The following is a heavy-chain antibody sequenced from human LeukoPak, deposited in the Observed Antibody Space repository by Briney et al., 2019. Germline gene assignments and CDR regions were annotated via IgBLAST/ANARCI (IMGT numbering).Heavy chain of an antibody. CDR3: ARGDVLLWFGESTFDAFDI. Sequence: SETLSLTCTVSGGSISSYYWSWIRQPPGKGLEWIGYIYYSGSTNYNPSLKSRVTISVDTSKNQFSLKLSSVTAADTAVYYCARGDVLLWFGESTFDAFDIWGQGTMVTVSS. V-gene: IGHV4-59*12. D-gene: IGHD3-10*01. J-gene: IGHJ3*02. CDR2: IYYSGST. CDR1: GGSISSYY.